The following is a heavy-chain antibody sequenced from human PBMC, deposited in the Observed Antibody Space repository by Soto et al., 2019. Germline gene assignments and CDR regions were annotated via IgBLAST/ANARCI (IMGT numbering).Heavy chain of an antibody. CDR2: ISYSGST. CDR3: ERHRPQEDGNKKGLDY. J-gene: IGHJ4*02. CDR1: GGSISSGEYY. D-gene: IGHD2-15*01. V-gene: IGHV4-30-4*01. Sequence: PSETLSLTCTVSGGSISSGEYYWTWIRQPPGKGLEWIGYISYSGSTHYSPPLKSRVSITVDTSKNQLSLNLASVSAEDTALYYCERHRPQEDGNKKGLDYWSQGPLVTVSS.